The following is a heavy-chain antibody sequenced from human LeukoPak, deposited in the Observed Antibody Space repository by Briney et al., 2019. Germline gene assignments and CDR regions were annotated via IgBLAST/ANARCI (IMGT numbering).Heavy chain of an antibody. CDR2: INAGNGNT. D-gene: IGHD1-14*01. CDR3: AREWYITGTTDGMDV. Sequence: GASVKVSCKASGYTFTSYAMHWVRQAPGQRLEWMGWINAGNGNTKYSQKFQGRVTITRDTSASTAYMELSSLRSDDTAVCYCAREWYITGTTDGMDVWGQGTTVTVSS. V-gene: IGHV1-3*01. CDR1: GYTFTSYA. J-gene: IGHJ6*02.